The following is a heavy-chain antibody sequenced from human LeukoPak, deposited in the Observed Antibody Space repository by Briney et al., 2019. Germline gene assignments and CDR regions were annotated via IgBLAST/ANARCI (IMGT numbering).Heavy chain of an antibody. J-gene: IGHJ4*02. CDR2: ISYDGSIK. Sequence: GRSLRLSCAASKFTFNSYAIHWVRQAPGKGLEWVAFISYDGSIKYYADSVKGRFTISRDNSKNTLYLQMNSLRAEDTAVYYCARVRSGYSMDYWGQGTLVTVSS. V-gene: IGHV3-30-3*01. CDR3: ARVRSGYSMDY. D-gene: IGHD3-3*01. CDR1: KFTFNSYA.